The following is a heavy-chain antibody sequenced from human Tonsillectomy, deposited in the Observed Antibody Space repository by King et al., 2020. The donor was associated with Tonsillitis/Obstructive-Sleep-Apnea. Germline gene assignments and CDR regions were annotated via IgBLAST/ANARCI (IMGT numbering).Heavy chain of an antibody. Sequence: QLVQSGAEVKKPGASVKVSCKASGYTFTSYYMHWVRQAPGQGLEWMGIINPSGCSTSYAQKFQGRVTMTRDTSTSTVYMELSSLRSEDTAVYYCARDLGRYCSSTSCYGYNWFDPWGQGTLVTVSS. CDR1: GYTFTSYY. V-gene: IGHV1-46*01. CDR3: ARDLGRYCSSTSCYGYNWFDP. J-gene: IGHJ5*02. CDR2: INPSGCST. D-gene: IGHD2-2*01.